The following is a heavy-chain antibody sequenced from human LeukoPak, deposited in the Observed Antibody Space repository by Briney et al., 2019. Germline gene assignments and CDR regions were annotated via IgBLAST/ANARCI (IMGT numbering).Heavy chain of an antibody. D-gene: IGHD3-10*01. V-gene: IGHV1-2*02. CDR1: GYTFTGYY. CDR3: AREVPIMVRGVDFDY. CDR2: INPNSGGT. J-gene: IGHJ4*02. Sequence: ASVKVSCKASGYTFTGYYMHWVRQAPGQGLEWMGWINPNSGGTNYAQKFQGRVTMTRDTSISTAYMELSRLRSDDTAVYYCAREVPIMVRGVDFDYWGQGTLVTVSP.